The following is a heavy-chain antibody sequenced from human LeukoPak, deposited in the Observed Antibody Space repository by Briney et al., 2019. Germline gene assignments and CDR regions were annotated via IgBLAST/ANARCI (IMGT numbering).Heavy chain of an antibody. Sequence: ASVKVSCKASGYTFSNYGVNWVRQAPGQGLEWMGWINPYNINTLYSARFQGRVTITRDTSASTAYMELSSLRSEDMAVYYCARDRGDYYDWSGFSYYFDYWGQGTLVTVSS. D-gene: IGHD3-22*01. CDR3: ARDRGDYYDWSGFSYYFDY. V-gene: IGHV1-18*03. CDR1: GYTFSNYG. CDR2: INPYNINT. J-gene: IGHJ4*02.